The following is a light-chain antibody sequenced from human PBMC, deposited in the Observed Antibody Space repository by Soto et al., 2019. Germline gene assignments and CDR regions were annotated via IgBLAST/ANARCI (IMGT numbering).Light chain of an antibody. CDR2: NVS. CDR3: SSCTSSNTYV. CDR1: SSDVGGYNS. Sequence: QSALTQPASVSGSPGQSIAISCTGTSSDVGGYNSVSWYQQHPGKAPKLMIYNVSNRPSGVSDRFSGSKSGNTASLTISGLQAEDEADYYCSSCTSSNTYVFGTGTKVTVL. V-gene: IGLV2-14*03. J-gene: IGLJ1*01.